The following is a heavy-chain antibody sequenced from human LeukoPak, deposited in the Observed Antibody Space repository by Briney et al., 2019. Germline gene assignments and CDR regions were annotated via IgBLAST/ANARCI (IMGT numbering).Heavy chain of an antibody. J-gene: IGHJ4*02. CDR3: ARDVTGTFDY. Sequence: SQTLSLTCTVSGGPISSGGYYWSWIRQHPGKGLEWIGYIYYSGSTYYNPSLKSRVTISVDTSKNQFSLKLSSVTAADTAVYYCARDVTGTFDYWGQGTLVTVSS. CDR2: IYYSGST. D-gene: IGHD2-21*02. V-gene: IGHV4-31*03. CDR1: GGPISSGGYY.